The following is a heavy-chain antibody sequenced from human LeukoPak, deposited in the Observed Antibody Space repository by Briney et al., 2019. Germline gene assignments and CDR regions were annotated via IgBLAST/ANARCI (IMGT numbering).Heavy chain of an antibody. D-gene: IGHD6-6*01. Sequence: SETLSLTCTVSGGSIGDYYWSWIRQPLGKGLEWIGYIYHSGSTDYNPSHRTRVTLSVDTAKNQISLQLTSVTAADTAVYYCARHGASGSSSFYYDMDVWGQGTTVTVS. CDR3: ARHGASGSSSFYYDMDV. V-gene: IGHV4-59*08. CDR1: GGSIGDYY. J-gene: IGHJ6*02. CDR2: IYHSGST.